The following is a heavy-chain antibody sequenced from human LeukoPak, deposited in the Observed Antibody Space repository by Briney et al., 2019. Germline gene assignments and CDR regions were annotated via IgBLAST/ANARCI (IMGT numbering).Heavy chain of an antibody. D-gene: IGHD3-9*01. V-gene: IGHV1-3*01. CDR3: ARVDILTGCLDY. Sequence: ASVKVSCKASGYTFTSYAMHWVRQAPGQRLEWMGWINAGNGNTKYSQKFQGRVTITRDTSASTAYMELSSLRSEDTAVYYCARVDILTGCLDYWGQGTLVTVSS. J-gene: IGHJ4*02. CDR1: GYTFTSYA. CDR2: INAGNGNT.